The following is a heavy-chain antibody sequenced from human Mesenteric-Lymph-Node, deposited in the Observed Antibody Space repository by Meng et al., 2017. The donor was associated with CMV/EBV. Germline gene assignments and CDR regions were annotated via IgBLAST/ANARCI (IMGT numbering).Heavy chain of an antibody. CDR1: GFTFSDYA. CDR3: LKDRFCNKKNCYLGYYSLDV. V-gene: IGHV3-30*02. J-gene: IGHJ6*02. Sequence: GESLKISCAASGFTFSDYAMHWVRQAPGKGLEWVAFMTYDGSTKYYADSVKGRFTISRENSDNTLYLQMDSLRAEDASVYPCLKDRFCNKKNCYLGYYSLDVWGQGTTVTVSS. CDR2: MTYDGSTK. D-gene: IGHD2-21*02.